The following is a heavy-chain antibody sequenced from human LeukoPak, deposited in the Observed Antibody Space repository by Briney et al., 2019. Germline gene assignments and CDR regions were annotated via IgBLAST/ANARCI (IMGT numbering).Heavy chain of an antibody. V-gene: IGHV1-2*02. D-gene: IGHD3-22*01. CDR3: ARDLPHYYDSSGYDY. Sequence: GASVKVSCKSSGYTFTGYYMHWVRQAPGQGLEWMGWINPNSGGTNYAQKFQGRVTMTRDTSISTAYMELSRLRSDDTAVYYCARDLPHYYDSSGYDYWGQGTLVTVSS. CDR2: INPNSGGT. J-gene: IGHJ4*02. CDR1: GYTFTGYY.